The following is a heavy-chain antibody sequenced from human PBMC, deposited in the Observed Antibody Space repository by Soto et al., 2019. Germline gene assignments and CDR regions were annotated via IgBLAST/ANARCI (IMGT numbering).Heavy chain of an antibody. Sequence: SETLSLTCTVSGGSISSYYWSWIRQPPGKGLEWIGYIYYSGSTNYNPSLKGRVTISVDTSKNQFSLKLSSVTAADTAVYYCARRGVYCSSTSCYADYYMDVWGKGTTVTVSS. CDR2: IYYSGST. J-gene: IGHJ6*03. CDR3: ARRGVYCSSTSCYADYYMDV. CDR1: GGSISSYY. V-gene: IGHV4-59*08. D-gene: IGHD2-2*01.